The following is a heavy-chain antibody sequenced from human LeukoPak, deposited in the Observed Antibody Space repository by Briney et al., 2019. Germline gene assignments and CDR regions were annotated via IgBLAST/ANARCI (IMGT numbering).Heavy chain of an antibody. D-gene: IGHD4-17*01. J-gene: IGHJ4*02. CDR2: ISAYNGNT. CDR3: ARDLATTVTTYDY. V-gene: IGHV1-18*01. CDR1: GGTFSSYA. Sequence: EASVKVSCKASGGTFSSYAISWVRQAPGQGLEWMGWISAYNGNTNYAQKLQGRVTMTTDTSTSTAYMELRSLRSDDTAVYYCARDLATTVTTYDYWGQGTLVTVSS.